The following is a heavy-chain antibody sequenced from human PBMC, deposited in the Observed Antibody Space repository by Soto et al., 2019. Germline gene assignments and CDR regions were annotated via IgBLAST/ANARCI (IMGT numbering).Heavy chain of an antibody. Sequence: PGGSLRLSCAASGFTFSSYGMHWVRQAPGKGLEWVAVISYDGSNKYYADSVKGRFTISRDNSKNTLYLQMNSLRAEDTAVYYCARDTYSSGWYQGYWGQGTLVTVSS. V-gene: IGHV3-30*03. CDR3: ARDTYSSGWYQGY. CDR1: GFTFSSYG. J-gene: IGHJ4*02. D-gene: IGHD6-19*01. CDR2: ISYDGSNK.